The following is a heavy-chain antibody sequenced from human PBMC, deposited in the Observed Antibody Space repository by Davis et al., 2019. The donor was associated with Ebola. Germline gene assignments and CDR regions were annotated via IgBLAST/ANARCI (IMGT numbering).Heavy chain of an antibody. CDR3: VRCHTYGGNKFSDY. Sequence: GESLKISCTASGFTFSNFWLSWVRQSPERGLEWVANIKHDGSEKYYLDSVKGRFTISRDNPNKSLYLQMTSLRAEDTAVYYCVRCHTYGGNKFSDYWGQGTLVTVSS. CDR1: GFTFSNFW. D-gene: IGHD4-23*01. J-gene: IGHJ4*02. CDR2: IKHDGSEK. V-gene: IGHV3-7*01.